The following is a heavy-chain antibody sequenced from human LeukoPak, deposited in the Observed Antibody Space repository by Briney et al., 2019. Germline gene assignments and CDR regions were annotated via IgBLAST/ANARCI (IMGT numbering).Heavy chain of an antibody. V-gene: IGHV4-39*07. CDR1: GGSISSNTYY. J-gene: IGHJ4*02. D-gene: IGHD6-6*01. Sequence: SETLSLTCTVSGGSISSNTYYWAWIRQPPGKGLEWIASIYYSGSTFYNPSIKSRVTISLDTSKNQFSLKLTSVTAADTALYYCATTPAYVSSSIGHFDYWGQGTLVTVSS. CDR2: IYYSGST. CDR3: ATTPAYVSSSIGHFDY.